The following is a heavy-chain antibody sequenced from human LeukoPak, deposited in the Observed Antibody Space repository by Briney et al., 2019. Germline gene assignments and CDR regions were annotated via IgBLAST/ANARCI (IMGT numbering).Heavy chain of an antibody. J-gene: IGHJ5*02. V-gene: IGHV7-4-1*02. D-gene: IGHD7-27*01. CDR2: INTNTGNP. CDR1: GYTFTSYA. CDR3: ARSPLLWTTGVYNWFDP. Sequence: GASVKVSCKASGYTFTSYAMNWVRQAPGQGLEWMGWINTNTGNPTYAQGFTGRFVFSLDTSVSTAYLQISSLKAEDTAVYYCARSPLLWTTGVYNWFDPWGQGTLVTVSS.